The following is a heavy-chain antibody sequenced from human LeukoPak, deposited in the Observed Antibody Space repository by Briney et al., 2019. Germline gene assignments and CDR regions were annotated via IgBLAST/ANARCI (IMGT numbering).Heavy chain of an antibody. V-gene: IGHV5-51*01. D-gene: IGHD3-22*01. CDR1: GYSFTSYW. CDR2: IYPGDSDT. J-gene: IGHJ4*02. Sequence: GESLKISCKGSGYSFTSYWIGWVRQMPGKGLEWMGIIYPGDSDTRYSPCFKGQVTISADKSISTAYLQLVSLKAADTPMDDCASRSQPSTYSRPAIDYCGQGTLVIVSS. CDR3: ASRSQPSTYSRPAIDY.